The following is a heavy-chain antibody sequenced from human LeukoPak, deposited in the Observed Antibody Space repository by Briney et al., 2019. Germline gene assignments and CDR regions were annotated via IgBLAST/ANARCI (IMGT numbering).Heavy chain of an antibody. CDR2: ISYSGSTT. V-gene: IGHV4-39*01. J-gene: IGHJ4*02. CDR3: AGNLYDSRSADY. D-gene: IGHD3-16*01. Sequence: SETLSLTCTVSGGSISSSSVYWGWIRQPPGKGLEWIATISYSGSTTSYNPSLKSRVTISVDTSKNQFSPKLSSVTAANTAVYYCAGNLYDSRSADYWGQGTLVTVSS. CDR1: GGSISSSSVY.